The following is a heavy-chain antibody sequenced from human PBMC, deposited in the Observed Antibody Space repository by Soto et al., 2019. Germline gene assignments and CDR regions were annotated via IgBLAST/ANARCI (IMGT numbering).Heavy chain of an antibody. V-gene: IGHV3-30-3*01. CDR3: ARGDSRSWITIFGVVIISPNDY. D-gene: IGHD3-3*01. J-gene: IGHJ4*02. CDR2: ISYDGSNK. CDR1: GFTFSSYA. Sequence: GGSLRLSCAASGFTFSSYAMHWVRQAPGKGLEWVAVISYDGSNKYYADSVKGRFTISRDNSKNTLYLQMNSLRAEDTAVYYCARGDSRSWITIFGVVIISPNDYWGQGTLVTVSS.